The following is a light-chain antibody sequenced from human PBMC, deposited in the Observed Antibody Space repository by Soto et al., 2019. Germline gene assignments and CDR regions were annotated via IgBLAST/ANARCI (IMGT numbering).Light chain of an antibody. Sequence: EIVLTQSPATLSLSPGERATLSCRASQSVSSYLAWYQQKPGQAPRLLIYDASNTATGIPARFSGSGSGTDFTLTISSLAPEDFAVYYCQQRSIWLTFGGGTKVDIK. CDR3: QQRSIWLT. CDR2: DAS. CDR1: QSVSSY. V-gene: IGKV3-11*01. J-gene: IGKJ4*01.